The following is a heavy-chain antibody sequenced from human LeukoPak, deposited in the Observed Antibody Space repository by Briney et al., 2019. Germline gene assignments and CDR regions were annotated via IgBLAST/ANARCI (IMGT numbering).Heavy chain of an antibody. D-gene: IGHD3-10*01. J-gene: IGHJ4*02. CDR3: ARDPSYYYGSGSLLAGDY. CDR1: GGSISSSSYC. Sequence: SETLSLTCTVSGGSISSSSYCWGWIRQPPGKGLEWIGSIYYSGSTYYNPSLKSRVTISVDTSKNQFSLKLSSVTAADTDVYYCARDPSYYYGSGSLLAGDYWGQGTLVTVSS. V-gene: IGHV4-39*07. CDR2: IYYSGST.